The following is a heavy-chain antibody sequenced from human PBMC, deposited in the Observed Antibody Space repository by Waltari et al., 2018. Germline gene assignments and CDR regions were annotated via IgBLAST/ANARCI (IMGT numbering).Heavy chain of an antibody. CDR1: GFTFNIYA. D-gene: IGHD3-9*01. CDR3: ATSYYDILTGYSTPWY. V-gene: IGHV3-23*04. J-gene: IGHJ4*02. CDR2: ISGSGGST. Sequence: EVQLVESGGGLVQPGGSLRLSCAASGFTFNIYALRGVRQAPGKGLEWVSAISGSGGSTYYADSVKGRFTISRDNSKNTLYLQMNSLRAEDTAVYYCATSYYDILTGYSTPWYWGQGTLVTVSS.